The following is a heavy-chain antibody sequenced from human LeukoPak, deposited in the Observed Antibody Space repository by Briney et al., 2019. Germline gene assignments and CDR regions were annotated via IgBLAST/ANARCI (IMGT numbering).Heavy chain of an antibody. CDR3: ARDSEYCSGGSCYRLPTDY. CDR1: GYTFTTYY. J-gene: IGHJ4*02. V-gene: IGHV1-46*01. D-gene: IGHD2-15*01. CDR2: INPGGGTT. Sequence: ASVKVSCKASGYTFTTYYIHWVRQAPGQGLEWMGLINPGGGTTIYSQKFQDRVTMTRDTSISTAYMELSRLRSDDTAVYYCARDSEYCSGGSCYRLPTDYWGQGTLVTVSS.